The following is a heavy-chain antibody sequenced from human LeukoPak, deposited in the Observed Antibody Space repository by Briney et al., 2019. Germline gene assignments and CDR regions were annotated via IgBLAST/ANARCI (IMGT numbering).Heavy chain of an antibody. D-gene: IGHD3-3*01. CDR2: ISSSSSTI. Sequence: GGSLRLSCAASRFTFSSYSMNWVRQAPGKGLEWVSYISSSSSTIYYADSVKGRFTISRDNAKNSLYLLMSSLRAEDTALYYCARDRDDFWSGSPDYWGQGTLVTVSS. CDR1: RFTFSSYS. J-gene: IGHJ4*02. V-gene: IGHV3-48*01. CDR3: ARDRDDFWSGSPDY.